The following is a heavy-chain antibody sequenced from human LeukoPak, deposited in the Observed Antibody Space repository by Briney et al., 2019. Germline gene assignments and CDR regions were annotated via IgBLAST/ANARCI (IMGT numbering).Heavy chain of an antibody. Sequence: GGSLRLSCAASEFTFSNYPIHWVRQAPGKGLEWVALISYDKSYKYYADSVKGRFTISRDNSKNTLYLQMNSLRTEDTAVYYCAELGITMIGGVWGKGTTVTISS. D-gene: IGHD3-10*02. CDR3: AELGITMIGGV. V-gene: IGHV3-30*04. J-gene: IGHJ6*04. CDR1: EFTFSNYP. CDR2: ISYDKSYK.